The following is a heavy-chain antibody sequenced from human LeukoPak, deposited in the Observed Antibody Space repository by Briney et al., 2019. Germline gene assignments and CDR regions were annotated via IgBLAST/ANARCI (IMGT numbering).Heavy chain of an antibody. CDR3: SVNYCSGGSCYML. D-gene: IGHD2-15*01. J-gene: IGHJ4*02. V-gene: IGHV3-23*01. CDR1: GLTFSSYA. Sequence: GGSLRLSCAASGLTFSSYAMSWVRQAPGKGLEWVSAISGSGGSTYYADSVKGRFTISRDNSKNTAYLQMNSLKTEDTAVYYCSVNYCSGGSCYMLWGQGTLVTVSS. CDR2: ISGSGGST.